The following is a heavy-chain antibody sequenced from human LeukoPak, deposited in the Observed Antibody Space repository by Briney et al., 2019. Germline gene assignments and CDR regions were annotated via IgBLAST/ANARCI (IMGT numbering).Heavy chain of an antibody. Sequence: PSETLSLTCTVSGGSISSYYWSWIRQPPGKGLEWIGYIYYSGSTNYNPSLKSRVTISVDTSKNQFSLKLSSVTAADTAVYYCARAIAVRVDPWGQGTLVTVSS. J-gene: IGHJ5*02. CDR1: GGSISSYY. D-gene: IGHD6-19*01. CDR2: IYYSGST. CDR3: ARAIAVRVDP. V-gene: IGHV4-59*01.